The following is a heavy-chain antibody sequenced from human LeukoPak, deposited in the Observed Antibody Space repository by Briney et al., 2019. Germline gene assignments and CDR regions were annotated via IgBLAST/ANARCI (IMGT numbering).Heavy chain of an antibody. J-gene: IGHJ3*02. CDR2: IYYSGST. V-gene: IGHV4-59*01. CDR3: ARDRLYSSGWYGSAAFDI. D-gene: IGHD6-19*01. Sequence: PSETLSLTCTVSGGSIRSYYWSWIRQPPGKGLEWIGYIYYSGSTNYNPSLKSRVTISVDTSKNQFSLKLSSVTAADTAVYYCARDRLYSSGWYGSAAFDIWGQGTMVTVSS. CDR1: GGSIRSYY.